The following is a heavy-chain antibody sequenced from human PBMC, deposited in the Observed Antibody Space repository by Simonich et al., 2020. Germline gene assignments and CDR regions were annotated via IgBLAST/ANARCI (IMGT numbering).Heavy chain of an antibody. J-gene: IGHJ3*02. Sequence: QVQLVQSGAEVKKPGASVKVSCKASGYTFTGYYMHWVRQAPGQGLEWMGWSNPNSGGTNYAQKVKGRVTMTRDTSISTAYMELSRLRSDDTAVYYCARNGLVGILKAFDIWGQGTMVTVSS. CDR2: SNPNSGGT. D-gene: IGHD2-21*01. CDR3: ARNGLVGILKAFDI. V-gene: IGHV1-2*02. CDR1: GYTFTGYY.